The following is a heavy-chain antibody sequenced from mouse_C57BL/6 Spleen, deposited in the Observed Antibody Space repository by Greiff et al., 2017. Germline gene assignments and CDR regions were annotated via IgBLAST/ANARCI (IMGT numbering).Heavy chain of an antibody. CDR1: GYSFTGYF. J-gene: IGHJ1*03. Sequence: LQLQQSGPELVKPGDSVKISCKASGYSFTGYFMNWVMQSHGKSLEWIGRINPYNGDTFYNQKFKGKATLTVDKSSSTAHMELRSLTSEDSAVYYCARGGTWYFDVWGTGTTVTVSS. CDR2: INPYNGDT. CDR3: ARGGTWYFDV. V-gene: IGHV1-20*01.